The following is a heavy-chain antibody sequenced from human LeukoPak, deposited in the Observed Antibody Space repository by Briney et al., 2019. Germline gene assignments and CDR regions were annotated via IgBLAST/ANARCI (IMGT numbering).Heavy chain of an antibody. J-gene: IGHJ2*01. Sequence: ASVKVSSKASGYTFTGYYMHWVRQAPGQGLEWMGWINPNSGGTNYAQKFQGRVTMTRDTSISTAYMELSRLRSDDTAVYYCARGNCSGGSCYFDLWGRGTLVTVSS. CDR1: GYTFTGYY. D-gene: IGHD2-15*01. CDR2: INPNSGGT. V-gene: IGHV1-2*02. CDR3: ARGNCSGGSCYFDL.